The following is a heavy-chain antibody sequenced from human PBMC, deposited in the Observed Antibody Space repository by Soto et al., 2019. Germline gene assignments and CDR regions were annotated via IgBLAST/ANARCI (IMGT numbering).Heavy chain of an antibody. D-gene: IGHD2-15*01. Sequence: GWSLRLGCAASGVTLRSYGMHGARQATGKGLEWVAVIWYDGSNKYYADSVKGRFTISRDNSKNTLYLQMNSLRAEDTAVYYCAREGYCSGGSCYGDDWFDPWGQGTLVTVSS. CDR3: AREGYCSGGSCYGDDWFDP. CDR2: IWYDGSNK. V-gene: IGHV3-33*01. J-gene: IGHJ5*02. CDR1: GVTLRSYG.